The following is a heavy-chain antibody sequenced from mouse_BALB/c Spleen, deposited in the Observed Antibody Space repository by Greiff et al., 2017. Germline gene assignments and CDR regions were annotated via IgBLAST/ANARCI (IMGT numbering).Heavy chain of an antibody. J-gene: IGHJ4*01. CDR1: GFTFTDYY. D-gene: IGHD1-1*01. V-gene: IGHV7-3*02. CDR3: ARDYYGSRDYAMDY. CDR2: IRNKANGYTT. Sequence: EVKVVESGGGLVQPGGSLRLSCATSGFTFTDYYMSWVRQPPGKALEWLGFIRNKANGYTTEYSASVKGRFTISRDNSQSILYLQMNTLRAEDSATYYFARDYYGSRDYAMDYWGQGTSVTVSS.